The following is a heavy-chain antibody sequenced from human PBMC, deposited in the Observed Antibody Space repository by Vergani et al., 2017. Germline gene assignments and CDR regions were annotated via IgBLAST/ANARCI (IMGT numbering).Heavy chain of an antibody. D-gene: IGHD2-15*01. J-gene: IGHJ4*02. CDR2: IYYSGST. CDR1: GGSISSYY. CDR3: ARGVVVVAAAHYFDY. Sequence: QVQLQESGPGLVKPSETLSLTCTVSGGSISSYYWSWIRQPPGKGLEWIGYIYYSGSTNYNPSLKSRVTISVDTSKNQFSLKLSSVTAADTAVYYCARGVVVVAAAHYFDYGGQGTLVTVSS. V-gene: IGHV4-59*01.